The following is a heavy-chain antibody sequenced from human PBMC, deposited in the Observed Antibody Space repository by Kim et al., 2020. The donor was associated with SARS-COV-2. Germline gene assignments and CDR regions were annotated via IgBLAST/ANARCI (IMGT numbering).Heavy chain of an antibody. CDR3: AREETYGSAFDY. Sequence: SVKVSCKASGGTFSSYAISWVRQAPGQGLEWMGRIIPILGIANYAQKFQGRVTITADKSTSTAYMELSSLRSEDTALYYCAREETYGSAFDYWGQGTLV. D-gene: IGHD3-10*01. CDR1: GGTFSSYA. CDR2: IIPILGIA. V-gene: IGHV1-69*04. J-gene: IGHJ4*02.